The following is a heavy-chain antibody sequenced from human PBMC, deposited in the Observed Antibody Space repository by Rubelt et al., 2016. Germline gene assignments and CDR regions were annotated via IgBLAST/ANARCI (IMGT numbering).Heavy chain of an antibody. CDR3: ARAKQQLVEYDY. Sequence: ESGGGVVQPGRSLRLSCAASGFTFSSYAMHWVRQAPGKGLEWVAVISYDGSNKYYADSVKGRLTISRDNSKNTMYLQMNSLRAEDTAVYYCARAKQQLVEYDYWGQGTLVTVSS. CDR2: ISYDGSNK. V-gene: IGHV3-30*04. CDR1: GFTFSSYA. D-gene: IGHD6-13*01. J-gene: IGHJ4*02.